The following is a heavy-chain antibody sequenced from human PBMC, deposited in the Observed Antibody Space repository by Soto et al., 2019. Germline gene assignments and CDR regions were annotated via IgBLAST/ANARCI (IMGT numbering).Heavy chain of an antibody. V-gene: IGHV3-21*01. CDR1: AFAFDSHT. Sequence: GGSLRLSCEASAFAFDSHTMNWVRQAPGKGLEWVASIDRSGARTFYADSVKGRFTISRDNAKNSLYLQMNSLSAEDTAVYYCTREVQAVIRREYDYWGQGTQVTVSS. CDR3: TREVQAVIRREYDY. CDR2: IDRSGART. D-gene: IGHD2-15*01. J-gene: IGHJ4*02.